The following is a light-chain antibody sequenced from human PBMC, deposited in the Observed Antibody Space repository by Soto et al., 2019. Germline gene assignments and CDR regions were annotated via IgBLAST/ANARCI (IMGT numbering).Light chain of an antibody. J-gene: IGLJ1*01. CDR1: SSNIGSNT. Sequence: QSVLTQPPSASGTPGQRVTTSCSGSSSNIGSNTVNWYQQLPGTAPKLLIYSNNQRPSGVPDRFSGSKSGTSASLAISGLQSEDEADYYCAAWDDSLNAYVFGTGTKVTVL. V-gene: IGLV1-44*01. CDR2: SNN. CDR3: AAWDDSLNAYV.